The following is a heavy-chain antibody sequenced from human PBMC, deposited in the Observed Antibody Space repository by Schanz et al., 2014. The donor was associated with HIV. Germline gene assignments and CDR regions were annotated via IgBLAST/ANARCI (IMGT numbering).Heavy chain of an antibody. Sequence: VQLLESGGGLVQPGGSLRLSCAASGFNFNNYAMTWVRQAPGKGLEWVAVTSYDGTKKHYADSVKGRFTISRDNSKNTLYLQMTTLRIDDTAVYYCAKPEYDSRGNSQSHFDYWGQGTLVTVSS. CDR2: TSYDGTKK. D-gene: IGHD3-22*01. V-gene: IGHV3-30*18. CDR3: AKPEYDSRGNSQSHFDY. CDR1: GFNFNNYA. J-gene: IGHJ4*02.